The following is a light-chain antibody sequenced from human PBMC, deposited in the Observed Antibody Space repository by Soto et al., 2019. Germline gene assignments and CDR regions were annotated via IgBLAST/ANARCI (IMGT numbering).Light chain of an antibody. CDR2: NNS. V-gene: IGLV1-44*01. J-gene: IGLJ2*01. Sequence: QSVLTQPPSASGTPGQRVTMSCSGSSSNIGTNTVNWYQQLPGTAPKLLIYNNSQRPSGVPDRFSGSKSGTSASLAISGLQSEDAADYYCAAWDDSLNVVFGGGTKLTVL. CDR3: AAWDDSLNVV. CDR1: SSNIGTNT.